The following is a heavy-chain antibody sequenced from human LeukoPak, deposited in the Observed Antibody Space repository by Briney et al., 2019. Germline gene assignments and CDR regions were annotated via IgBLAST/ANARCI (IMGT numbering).Heavy chain of an antibody. V-gene: IGHV3-66*01. CDR3: ARGSDGWFAFDY. D-gene: IGHD6-19*01. CDR2: IYSTGGK. J-gene: IGHJ4*02. Sequence: GGSLRPSCAASEFTVSTNYMSWVRQAPGKGLEWVSIIYSTGGKYYADSVKGRFTISRDNSKHTLYLQINSLRGEDTAVYYCARGSDGWFAFDYWGQGILVTVSS. CDR1: EFTVSTNY.